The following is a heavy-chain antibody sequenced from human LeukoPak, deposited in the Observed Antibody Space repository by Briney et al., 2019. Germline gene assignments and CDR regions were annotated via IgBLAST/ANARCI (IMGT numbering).Heavy chain of an antibody. CDR2: INHHVSET. V-gene: IGHV3-7*01. D-gene: IGHD3-3*01. CDR1: GFTFSNDG. J-gene: IGHJ4*02. Sequence: GGSLRLSCAASGFTFSNDGMSRVRQAPGKGLEWVVNINHHVSETYYGHSLKRQFTISRDTSKNTLYLHMNRLRAEDPAMYYCARDDTWRPCEYWGQGSLVTVSS. CDR3: ARDDTWRPCEY.